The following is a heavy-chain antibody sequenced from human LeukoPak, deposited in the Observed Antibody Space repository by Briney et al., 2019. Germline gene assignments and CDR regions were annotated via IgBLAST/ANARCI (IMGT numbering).Heavy chain of an antibody. CDR1: GYTFTGYY. D-gene: IGHD2-21*02. CDR3: ARDRVVVVTAIHSYCYYGMDV. V-gene: IGHV1-2*02. Sequence: ASVKVSCKASGYTFTGYYMHWVRQAPGQGLEWMGWINPNSGGTNYAQKFQGRVTMTRDTSISTAYMELSRLRSDDTAVYYCARDRVVVVTAIHSYCYYGMDVWGQGTTVTVSS. CDR2: INPNSGGT. J-gene: IGHJ6*02.